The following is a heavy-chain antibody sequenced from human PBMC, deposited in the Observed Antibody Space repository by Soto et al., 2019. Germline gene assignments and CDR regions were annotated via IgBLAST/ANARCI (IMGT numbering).Heavy chain of an antibody. CDR2: ISYDGSNK. Sequence: GGSLRLSCAASGFTFSSYGMHWVRQAPGKGLEWVAVISYDGSNKYYADSVKGRFTTSRDNSKNTLYLQMNSLRAEDTAVYYCAKGGQLLPFDYWGQGTLVTVSS. D-gene: IGHD2-2*01. CDR1: GFTFSSYG. J-gene: IGHJ4*02. V-gene: IGHV3-30*18. CDR3: AKGGQLLPFDY.